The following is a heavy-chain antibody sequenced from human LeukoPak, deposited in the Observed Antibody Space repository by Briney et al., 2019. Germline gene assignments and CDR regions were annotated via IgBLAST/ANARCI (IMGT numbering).Heavy chain of an antibody. J-gene: IGHJ3*02. Sequence: SETLSLTCAVYGGSFRGYYWSWIPHPPGKGLEWIGEINHKGTPNYHPPRKGRVTQPVDRSKKQFSLKLGPVTARDPAQDYRARGHSQHAFDIWGQGTMVTVSS. D-gene: IGHD5-18*01. CDR3: ARGHSQHAFDI. CDR1: GGSFRGYY. CDR2: INHKGTP. V-gene: IGHV4-34*01.